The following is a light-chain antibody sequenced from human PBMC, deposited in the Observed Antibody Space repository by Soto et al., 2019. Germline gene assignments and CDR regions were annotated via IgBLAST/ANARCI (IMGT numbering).Light chain of an antibody. CDR3: SSYAGDTTSDVV. Sequence: QSALTQPASVSGSPGQSITISCTGTSSDVGSYNLVSWYQQHPGKAPKLLIYEGSKRPSGVSNRFSGSKSDSTASLTVSGLQAEDEADYYCSSYAGDTTSDVVFGGGTKVTVL. J-gene: IGLJ2*01. V-gene: IGLV2-23*01. CDR2: EGS. CDR1: SSDVGSYNL.